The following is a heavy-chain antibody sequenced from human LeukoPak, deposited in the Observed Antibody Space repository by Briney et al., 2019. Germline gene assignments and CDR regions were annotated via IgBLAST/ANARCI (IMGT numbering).Heavy chain of an antibody. CDR3: ARGGYDILTGYYRGRYFQH. CDR2: INHSGST. D-gene: IGHD3-9*01. Sequence: PSETLSLTCAVYGGSFSGYYWSWIRQPPGKGLEWIGEINHSGSTNYNPSLKSRVTISVDTSKNQFSLKLSSVTAADTAVYYCARGGYDILTGYYRGRYFQHWGQGTLVTVSS. V-gene: IGHV4-34*01. CDR1: GGSFSGYY. J-gene: IGHJ1*01.